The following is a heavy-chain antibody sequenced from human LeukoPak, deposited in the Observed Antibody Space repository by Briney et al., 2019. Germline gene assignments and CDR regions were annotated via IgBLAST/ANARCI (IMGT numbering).Heavy chain of an antibody. CDR2: INPNSSDT. CDR3: AKSVVDITTPCYACAEYFLH. D-gene: IGHD3-22*01. V-gene: IGHV1-2*02. CDR1: GYTFTGYY. J-gene: IGHJ1*01. Sequence: ALVKVSCKASGYTFTGYYMHWVRQAPGQGLEWMGWINPNSSDTKYAQKFQGRVTMTRDTSISTAYIELSSLRSDDTAVYYCAKSVVDITTPCYACAEYFLHWGQGTLVTV.